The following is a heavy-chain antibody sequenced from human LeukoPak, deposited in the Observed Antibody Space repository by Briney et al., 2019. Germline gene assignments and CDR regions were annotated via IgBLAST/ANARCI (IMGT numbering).Heavy chain of an antibody. CDR2: IWYDGSNK. J-gene: IGHJ4*02. CDR3: AKAEEQYTFDY. V-gene: IGHV3-33*06. CDR1: GFTFSSYG. D-gene: IGHD6-19*01. Sequence: GGSLRLSCAASGFTFSSYGMHWVRQAPGKGLEWVAVIWYDGSNKYYADSVKGRFTISRDNSKNTLYLQMNSLRAEDTAVYCCAKAEEQYTFDYWGQGTLVTVSS.